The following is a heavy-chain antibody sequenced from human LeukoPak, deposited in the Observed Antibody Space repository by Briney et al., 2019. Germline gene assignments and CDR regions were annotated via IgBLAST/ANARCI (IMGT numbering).Heavy chain of an antibody. D-gene: IGHD3-16*01. CDR1: GVTLIGYH. J-gene: IGHJ4*02. V-gene: IGHV1-2*02. CDR3: AISDYVWGFAF. Sequence: PRASLKLFCKDFGVTLIGYHMHWVRQAPGRRPEWMGWIDRISGASSPAQKFQGRVTMTRDTSMSTFYMDMSGLTSDDTAIYYCAISDYVWGFAFWGVGTQVTVSS. CDR2: IDRISGAS.